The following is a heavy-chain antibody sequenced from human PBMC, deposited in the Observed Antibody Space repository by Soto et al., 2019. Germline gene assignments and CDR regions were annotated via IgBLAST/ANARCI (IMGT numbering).Heavy chain of an antibody. Sequence: GGSLRLSCAASGFTFSDYYMNWIRQAPGKGLEWVSYISSSGSTIYYADSVKGRFTISRDNAKNSLYLQMNSLRAEDTAVYYCARDFGDIVATDWSYFDYWGQGTLVTAPQ. D-gene: IGHD5-12*01. CDR3: ARDFGDIVATDWSYFDY. J-gene: IGHJ4*02. CDR2: ISSSGSTI. CDR1: GFTFSDYY. V-gene: IGHV3-11*01.